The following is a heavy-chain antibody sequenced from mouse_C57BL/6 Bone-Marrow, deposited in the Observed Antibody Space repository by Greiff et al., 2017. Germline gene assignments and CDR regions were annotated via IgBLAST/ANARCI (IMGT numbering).Heavy chain of an antibody. CDR3: AKVEGYGYDEGWFAY. CDR1: GYTFTSYG. D-gene: IGHD2-2*01. CDR2: IYPRSGNT. Sequence: VQLQESGAELARPGASVKLSCKASGYTFTSYGISWVKQRTGQGLEWIGEIYPRSGNTYYNEKFKGKATLTADKSYSTAYMELRSLTSEDSAVYFCAKVEGYGYDEGWFAYWGQGTLVTVSA. V-gene: IGHV1-81*01. J-gene: IGHJ3*01.